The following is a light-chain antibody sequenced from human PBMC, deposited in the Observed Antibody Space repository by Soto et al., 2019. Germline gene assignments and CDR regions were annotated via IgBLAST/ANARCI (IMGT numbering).Light chain of an antibody. CDR2: GAF. V-gene: IGKV1-39*01. CDR3: QQTYSPPFT. Sequence: DIQMTQSPSSLSASVGDRVTITCRASHTFSSFLNWYQQKRGKPTTLLIYGAFNLRSGVPSRFAGSGGGAEFRLTISSLQPGDFSTYYCQQTYSPPFTVGQGTSLELK. J-gene: IGKJ2*01. CDR1: HTFSSF.